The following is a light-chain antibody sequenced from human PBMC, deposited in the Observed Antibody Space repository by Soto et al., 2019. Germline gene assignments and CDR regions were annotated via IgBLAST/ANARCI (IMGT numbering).Light chain of an antibody. CDR2: DVT. J-gene: IGLJ1*01. V-gene: IGLV2-14*01. CDR1: SSDVGGYIY. CDR3: SSYTTSSSYV. Sequence: QSVLTQPASVSGSPGQSITISCTGTSSDVGGYIYVSRYQQHPGKAPKLMIYDVTSRPSGVSYRFSGSKSGNTASLTISGLQAEDEDDYYCSSYTTSSSYVFGTGTKVTAL.